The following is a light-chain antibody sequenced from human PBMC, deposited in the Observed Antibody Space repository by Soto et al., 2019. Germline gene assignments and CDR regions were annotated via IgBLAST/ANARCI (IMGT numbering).Light chain of an antibody. J-gene: IGKJ1*01. Sequence: DIQMTHSPSTLSASVRDRVIITFRASQSISRSLAWYQQKPGKAPRLLIYDVSTLESGVPSRFSGSGSGTEFTLTISGLQPDDFATYYCQQYNSYSWTFGQGTKVDIK. CDR2: DVS. V-gene: IGKV1-5*01. CDR1: QSISRS. CDR3: QQYNSYSWT.